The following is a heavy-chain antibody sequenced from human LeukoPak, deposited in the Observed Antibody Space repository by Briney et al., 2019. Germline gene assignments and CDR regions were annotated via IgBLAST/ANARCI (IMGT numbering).Heavy chain of an antibody. J-gene: IGHJ3*01. CDR3: ARDRSYGGYWPDAFDF. V-gene: IGHV3-48*03. D-gene: IGHD4-23*01. CDR1: GFTFISYE. CDR2: ISTSGGTT. Sequence: GGSLRLSCAASGFTFISYEMNWVRQAPGKGPEWVSHISTSGGTTYYADSVKGRFTISRDNAENSLYLQMNSLRDEDTAVYFCARDRSYGGYWPDAFDFWGQGTMVTVSS.